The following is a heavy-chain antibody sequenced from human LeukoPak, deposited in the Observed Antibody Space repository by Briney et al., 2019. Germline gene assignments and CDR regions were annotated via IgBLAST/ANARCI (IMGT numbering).Heavy chain of an antibody. Sequence: GGSLRLSCATSGFTFSSYWMHWVRQAPGKGLVWVSRINSDGSSTSYADSVKGRFTISRDNAKNTLYLQMNSLRAGDTAVYYCARDRYSGSYSDYWGQGTLVTVSS. CDR1: GFTFSSYW. D-gene: IGHD1-26*01. CDR3: ARDRYSGSYSDY. CDR2: INSDGSST. J-gene: IGHJ4*02. V-gene: IGHV3-74*01.